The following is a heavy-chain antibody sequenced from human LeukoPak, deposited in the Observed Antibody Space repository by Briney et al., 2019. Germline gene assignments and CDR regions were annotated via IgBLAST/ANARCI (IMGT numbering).Heavy chain of an antibody. CDR2: TYYRSKWYN. V-gene: IGHV6-1*01. CDR1: GDSVSSNSAV. J-gene: IGHJ3*02. Sequence: SQTLSLTCPISGDSVSSNSAVWNWIRQSPSRGLEGLGRTYYRSKWYNDYAVAVKSRITIKPDTSKNQFSLQLNSATPEDTAVYYCARLGLGGAFDIWGQGTMVTVSS. D-gene: IGHD2-15*01. CDR3: ARLGLGGAFDI.